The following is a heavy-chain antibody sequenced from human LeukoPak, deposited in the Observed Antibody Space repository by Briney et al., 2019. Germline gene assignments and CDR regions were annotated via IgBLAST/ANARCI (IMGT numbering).Heavy chain of an antibody. D-gene: IGHD1-26*01. CDR1: GFTFGDYA. CDR3: TRESGSYFDY. Sequence: GGSLRLSCTASGFTFGDYAMSWVRQAPGKGLEWVGFIRSKAYGGTTEYAASVKGRFTISRDDSKSIAYLQMNSLKTEDTAVYYCTRESGSYFDYWGQGTLVTVPS. V-gene: IGHV3-49*04. J-gene: IGHJ4*02. CDR2: IRSKAYGGTT.